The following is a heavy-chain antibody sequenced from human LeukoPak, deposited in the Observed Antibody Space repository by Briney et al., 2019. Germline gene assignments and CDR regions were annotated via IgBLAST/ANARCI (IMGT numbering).Heavy chain of an antibody. CDR2: ISYEGGTQ. V-gene: IGHV3-30*18. CDR1: GVTLSPYG. Sequence: GGSLRLSCAASGVTLSPYGMHWVRQAPGKGLEWVAVISYEGGTQHYADSVKGRFIISRDNPRNTLYLQMNILRTEDTAVYYCAKEGTPQVSTWYDLWGQGALVTVSS. J-gene: IGHJ5*02. D-gene: IGHD3-10*01. CDR3: AKEGTPQVSTWYDL.